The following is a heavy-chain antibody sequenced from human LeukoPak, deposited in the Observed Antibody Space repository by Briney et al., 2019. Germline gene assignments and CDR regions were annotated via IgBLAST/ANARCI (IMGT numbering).Heavy chain of an antibody. V-gene: IGHV3-23*01. CDR1: GFMFSTYA. CDR3: SKRVSATFYYFDY. Sequence: GGSLRLSCAASGFMFSTYAMSWVRQTPGKGLEWVSTITGSGGATFYADSVKGRFTISRDNSKNTLFLQMNSLRADDTAVYYCSKRVSATFYYFDYWGQGTLVTVSS. CDR2: ITGSGGAT. J-gene: IGHJ4*02. D-gene: IGHD1-26*01.